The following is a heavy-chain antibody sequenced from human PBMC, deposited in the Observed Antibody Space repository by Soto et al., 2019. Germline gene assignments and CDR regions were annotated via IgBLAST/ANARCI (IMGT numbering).Heavy chain of an antibody. V-gene: IGHV4-39*01. D-gene: IGHD3-9*01. Sequence: SETLSLTCTVSGASFTDGSLFWGWIRQSPGKGVEWIASTHIGGMTYYNPSLRSRVTISVDTSKSQFSLRLNSVTAADTAVYYCATAPEIFSPAGYSVTWFDPWGPGXLVTVSS. CDR3: ATAPEIFSPAGYSVTWFDP. CDR1: GASFTDGSLF. CDR2: THIGGMT. J-gene: IGHJ5*02.